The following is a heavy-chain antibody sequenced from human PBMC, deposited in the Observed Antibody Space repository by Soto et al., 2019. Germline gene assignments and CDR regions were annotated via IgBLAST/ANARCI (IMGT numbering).Heavy chain of an antibody. CDR3: ATDLWATMVRGVIITSYYYYGMDV. CDR2: TSFDGGRK. V-gene: IGHV3-30*03. Sequence: GSLRLSCRTSGFRFSSYGMHWVRQAPGKGLEWVAVTSFDGGRKYFLDSVEGRFTISRDNFKNTAYLQMNSLRIEDTAIYYCATDLWATMVRGVIITSYYYYGMDVWGQRTTVTVSS. J-gene: IGHJ6*02. CDR1: GFRFSSYG. D-gene: IGHD3-10*01.